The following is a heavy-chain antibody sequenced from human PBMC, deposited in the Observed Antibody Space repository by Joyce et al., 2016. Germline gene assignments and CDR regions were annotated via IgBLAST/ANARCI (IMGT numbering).Heavy chain of an antibody. CDR3: ARDLGDYGDLDC. D-gene: IGHD4/OR15-4a*01. V-gene: IGHV3-30*03. CDR1: GFTFTSYG. J-gene: IGHJ4*02. Sequence: QVQLVESGGGVIQPGRSLRLSCAASGFTFTSYGMHWVRPAPGKGLELVAVISYDGSKKHYADSVKGQFNISRDQTKSTVFLHLNGLKVEDTGVYYCARDLGDYGDLDCWGQGTLVAVSS. CDR2: ISYDGSKK.